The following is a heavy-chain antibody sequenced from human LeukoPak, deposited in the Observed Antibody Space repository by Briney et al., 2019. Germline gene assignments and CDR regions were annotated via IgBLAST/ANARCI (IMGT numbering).Heavy chain of an antibody. J-gene: IGHJ4*02. V-gene: IGHV4-4*02. CDR3: ASYDSSGYYYIDY. CDR1: GGSISSSNW. CDR2: IYHSGST. D-gene: IGHD3-22*01. Sequence: SGTLSLTCAVSGGSISSSNWWSWVRQPPGKGLEWIGEIYHSGSTNYNPSLKSRVTISVDKSKNQFSLKLSSVTAADTAVYYCASYDSSGYYYIDYWGQGTLVTVSS.